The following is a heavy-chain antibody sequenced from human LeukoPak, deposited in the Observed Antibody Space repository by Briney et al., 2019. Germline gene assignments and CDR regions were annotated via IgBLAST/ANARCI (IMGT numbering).Heavy chain of an antibody. J-gene: IGHJ4*02. D-gene: IGHD1-26*01. CDR3: ARGRPYSASYYDSDY. CDR2: IHASGST. Sequence: SSETLSLTCTVSGGSISSYYWRWIWQPAGKGLEWIGRIHASGSTNYNPSLKSRVTMSVDTSKNQFSLKLSSVTAADTAIYYCARGRPYSASYYDSDYWGQGTLVTVSS. V-gene: IGHV4-4*07. CDR1: GGSISSYY.